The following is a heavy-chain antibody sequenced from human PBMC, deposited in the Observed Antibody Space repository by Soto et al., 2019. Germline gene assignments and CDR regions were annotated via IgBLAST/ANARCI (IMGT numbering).Heavy chain of an antibody. D-gene: IGHD1-26*01. J-gene: IGHJ6*03. CDR3: AARGEPDSPESYHYMDV. CDR2: IYYSGTT. Sequence: QLQLQESGPGLVKPSETLSLTCTVSNGSISRYSYYWAWIRQPPGKGLEWLASIYYSGTTYYSPYHQSRVAISVDTSETQFSLKLTSVTAADTAGYYCAARGEPDSPESYHYMDVWVQGTTVTVSS. V-gene: IGHV4-39*01. CDR1: NGSISRYSYY.